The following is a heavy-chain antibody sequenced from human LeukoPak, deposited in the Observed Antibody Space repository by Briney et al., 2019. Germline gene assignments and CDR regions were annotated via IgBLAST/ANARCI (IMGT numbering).Heavy chain of an antibody. CDR2: IWYDGSNK. V-gene: IGHV3-33*06. CDR1: GFTFSSYG. J-gene: IGHJ4*02. Sequence: PGRSLRLSCAASGFTFSSYGMHWVRQAPGKGLEWVAVIWYDGSNKYYADPVKGRFTISRDNSKNTLYLQMNSLRAEDTAVYYCAKDNPPYGDYVFDYWGQGTLVTVSS. D-gene: IGHD4-17*01. CDR3: AKDNPPYGDYVFDY.